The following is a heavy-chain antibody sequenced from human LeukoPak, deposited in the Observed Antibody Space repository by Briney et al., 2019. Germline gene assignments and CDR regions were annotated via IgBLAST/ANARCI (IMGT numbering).Heavy chain of an antibody. D-gene: IGHD6-19*01. J-gene: IGHJ6*02. Sequence: ASVKVSCKASGYTFTSYDINWVRQATGQGLEWMGWMNPNSGNTGYAQKFQGRVTMTRNTSISTAYMEPSSLRSEDTAVYYCAREGSGWYNYYYYYGMDVWGQGTTVTVSS. V-gene: IGHV1-8*01. CDR3: AREGSGWYNYYYYYGMDV. CDR1: GYTFTSYD. CDR2: MNPNSGNT.